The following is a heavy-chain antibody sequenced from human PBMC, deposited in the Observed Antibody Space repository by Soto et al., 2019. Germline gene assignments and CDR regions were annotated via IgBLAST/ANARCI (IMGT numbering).Heavy chain of an antibody. CDR1: GYTFTVNF. D-gene: IGHD3-10*01. CDR3: ARERFGSGGPGRGRGV. V-gene: IGHV1-2*02. J-gene: IGHJ3*01. CDR2: VNPNSGVT. Sequence: QVRLVQSGAEVKRPGASVKVSCKTSGYTFTVNFIHWARQAPGQGRAWMGGVNPNSGVTQYAQRLQGRVTMTRDTSLTTAHTELSGLTADDTARYCCARERFGSGGPGRGRGVGGEGPTVAVSS.